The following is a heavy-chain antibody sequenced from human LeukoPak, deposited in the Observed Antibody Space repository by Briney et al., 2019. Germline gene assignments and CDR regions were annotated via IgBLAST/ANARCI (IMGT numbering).Heavy chain of an antibody. D-gene: IGHD3-3*01. CDR1: GFTFSSYE. J-gene: IGHJ6*03. V-gene: IGHV3-48*03. CDR2: ISSSGSTI. Sequence: GGSLRLSCAASGFTFSSYEMNWVRQAPGKGLEWVSYISSSGSTIYYADSVKGRFTISRDNAKNSLYLQMNSLRAEDTALYYCARVKPLEWLSLALYYYMDVWGKGTTVTVSS. CDR3: ARVKPLEWLSLALYYYMDV.